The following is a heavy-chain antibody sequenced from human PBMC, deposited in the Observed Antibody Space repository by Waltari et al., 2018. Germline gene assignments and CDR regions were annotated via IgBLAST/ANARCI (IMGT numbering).Heavy chain of an antibody. D-gene: IGHD7-27*01. CDR1: GGSISSGSYY. CDR2: IYTSVST. V-gene: IGHV4-61*02. Sequence: QVQLQESGPGLVKPSQTLSLTCTVSGGSISSGSYYCRWIRQPAGKGLEWIGRIYTSVSTNYNPSLKSRVTISVDTSKNQFSLKLSSVTAADTAVYYCATANFDAFDIWGQGTMVTVSS. CDR3: ATANFDAFDI. J-gene: IGHJ3*02.